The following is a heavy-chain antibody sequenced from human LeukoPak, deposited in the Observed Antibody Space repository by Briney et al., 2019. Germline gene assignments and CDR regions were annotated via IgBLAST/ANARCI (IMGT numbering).Heavy chain of an antibody. D-gene: IGHD3-3*01. J-gene: IGHJ5*02. Sequence: PSETLSLTCAVYGGSFSGYYWSWIRQPPGKGLEWIGEINHSGSTNYNPSLKSRVTISVDTSKNQFSLKLSSVTAADTAVYYCARRHQVQVFGVVKVPNWFDPWGQGTLVTVSS. CDR1: GGSFSGYY. CDR2: INHSGST. CDR3: ARRHQVQVFGVVKVPNWFDP. V-gene: IGHV4-34*01.